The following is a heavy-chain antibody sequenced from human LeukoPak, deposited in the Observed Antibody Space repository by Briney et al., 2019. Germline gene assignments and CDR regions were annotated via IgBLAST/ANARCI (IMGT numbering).Heavy chain of an antibody. D-gene: IGHD1-14*01. V-gene: IGHV1-2*02. Sequence: ASVKVSCKASGYTFTGYHMHWVRQAPGQGLEWMGWINPNSGGTNYAQKFQGRVTMTRDTSISTAYMELSRLRSDDTAVYYCARNRAVSRNWFDPWGRGTLVTVSS. CDR3: ARNRAVSRNWFDP. CDR2: INPNSGGT. J-gene: IGHJ5*02. CDR1: GYTFTGYH.